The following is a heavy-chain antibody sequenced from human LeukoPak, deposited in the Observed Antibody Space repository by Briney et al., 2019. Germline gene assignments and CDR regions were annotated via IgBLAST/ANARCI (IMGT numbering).Heavy chain of an antibody. Sequence: GGSLRLSCAASGFTFSSYAMHWVRQAPGKGLEWVAVRSYDGSNKYYADSVKGRFTISRDNAKNTLYMQMNSLRAEDTAVYYCGTAFEFWGQGTLVTVSS. V-gene: IGHV3-30*07. CDR2: RSYDGSNK. CDR3: GTAFEF. CDR1: GFTFSSYA. J-gene: IGHJ4*02.